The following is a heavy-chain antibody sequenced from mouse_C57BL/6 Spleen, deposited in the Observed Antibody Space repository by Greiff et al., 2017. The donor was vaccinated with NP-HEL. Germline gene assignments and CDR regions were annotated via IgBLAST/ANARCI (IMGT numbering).Heavy chain of an antibody. J-gene: IGHJ1*03. Sequence: QVQLQQPGAELVRPGSSVKLSCKASGYTFTSYWMDWVKQRPGQGLEWIGNIYPSDSETHYNQKFKDKATLTVDKSSSTAYMQLSSLTSEDSAVYCCAREGYWYFDVWGTGTTVTVSS. CDR2: IYPSDSET. CDR3: AREGYWYFDV. CDR1: GYTFTSYW. V-gene: IGHV1-61*01.